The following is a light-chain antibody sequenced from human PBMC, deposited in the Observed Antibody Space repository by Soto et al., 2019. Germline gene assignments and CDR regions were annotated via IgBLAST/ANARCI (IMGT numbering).Light chain of an antibody. CDR3: QQLHSYPST. CDR2: ASS. Sequence: IKLTQSPSSLSASVGDRVTIACRASQGIDSFLAWYQQKPGTTPKLLIYASSALQTGVPSRFSSSGSGTDFTLTISSLQPEDFATYYCQQLHSYPSTFGGGTKVEIK. V-gene: IGKV1-9*01. J-gene: IGKJ4*01. CDR1: QGIDSF.